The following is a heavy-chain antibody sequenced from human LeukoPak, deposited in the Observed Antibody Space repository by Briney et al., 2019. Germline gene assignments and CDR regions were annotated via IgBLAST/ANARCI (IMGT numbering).Heavy chain of an antibody. CDR1: RGTLISYA. Sequence: SSVTVSFKACRGTLISYAISGVRPAPGRGLDGMGGIIPILCKANYPHKFQGSVTHTADESTSTAYMELRSLRSEDTAVYYCARAHHSHGYGPRPRDYFDCWGQGTLVTVSS. D-gene: IGHD5-12*01. CDR3: ARAHHSHGYGPRPRDYFDC. V-gene: IGHV1-69*13. J-gene: IGHJ4*02. CDR2: IIPILCKA.